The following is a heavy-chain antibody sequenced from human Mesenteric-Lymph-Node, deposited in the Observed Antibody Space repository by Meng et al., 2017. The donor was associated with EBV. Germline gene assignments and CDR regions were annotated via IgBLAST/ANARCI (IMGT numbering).Heavy chain of an antibody. J-gene: IGHJ5*02. CDR3: ARSYDSSGYQFDP. CDR2: ISDGGNT. Sequence: QVQLQESGPGLVKPSQTLSLPCAVSGGSISSGGYYWSWIRQPPGKGLEWIVYISDGGNTYYNPSLKSRLSISVDTSKNQFSLKLTSVTAADTAVYYCARSYDSSGYQFDPWGQGTLVTVSS. V-gene: IGHV4-30-4*01. CDR1: GGSISSGGYY. D-gene: IGHD3-22*01.